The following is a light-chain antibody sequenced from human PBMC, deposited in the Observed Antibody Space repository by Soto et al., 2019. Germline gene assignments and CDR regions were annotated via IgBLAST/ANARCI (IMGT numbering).Light chain of an antibody. CDR3: QQQGT. CDR2: AAS. J-gene: IGKJ2*01. Sequence: IQLTQSPSSLSASVGDRVTITCRASQDISSSLAWYQQKPGNAPKLLIYAASTLQRGVTSRFSGGVSGAHFTLTISSLQPEDSATYYCQQQGTFVQGTKLEIK. CDR1: QDISSS. V-gene: IGKV1-9*01.